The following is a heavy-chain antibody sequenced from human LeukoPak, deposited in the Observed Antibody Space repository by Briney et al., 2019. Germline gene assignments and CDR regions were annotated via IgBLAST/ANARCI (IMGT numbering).Heavy chain of an antibody. Sequence: PGGSLRLSCAASGFTFSSYSMNWVRQAPGRGREWVSSISSSSSYIYYADSVKGRFTISRDNAKNSLYLQMNSLRAEDTAVYYCARGTWTMIIAVAGTSDYWGQGTLVTVSS. CDR1: GFTFSSYS. D-gene: IGHD6-19*01. J-gene: IGHJ4*02. CDR3: ARGTWTMIIAVAGTSDY. CDR2: ISSSSSYI. V-gene: IGHV3-21*01.